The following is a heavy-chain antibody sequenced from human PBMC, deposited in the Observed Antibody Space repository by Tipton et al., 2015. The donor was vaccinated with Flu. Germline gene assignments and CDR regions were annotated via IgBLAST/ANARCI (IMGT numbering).Heavy chain of an antibody. J-gene: IGHJ4*02. CDR2: ITHSGDT. D-gene: IGHD3-10*02. V-gene: IGHV4-34*01. Sequence: TLSLTCAVFGGSFSGYNWNWIRQAPGKGLEWVGEITHSGDTNYNPSLKSRVTISVDTSKSQFSLMLRSVTAADTAVYYCARLSCYDVDLKNFYFDYWGQGALVTVSS. CDR3: ARLSCYDVDLKNFYFDY. CDR1: GGSFSGYN.